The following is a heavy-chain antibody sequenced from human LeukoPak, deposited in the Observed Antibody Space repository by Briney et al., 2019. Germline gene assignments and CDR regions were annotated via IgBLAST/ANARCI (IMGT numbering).Heavy chain of an antibody. Sequence: GGSLRLSCAASGFTFSSYGMHWVRQAPGKGLEWVAFIRYDGSNKYYADSVKGRFTISRDNSKNTLYLQMNSLRAEDTAVYYCAREPLTSDAFDIWGQGTMVTVSS. V-gene: IGHV3-30*02. CDR2: IRYDGSNK. CDR1: GFTFSSYG. D-gene: IGHD4/OR15-4a*01. CDR3: AREPLTSDAFDI. J-gene: IGHJ3*02.